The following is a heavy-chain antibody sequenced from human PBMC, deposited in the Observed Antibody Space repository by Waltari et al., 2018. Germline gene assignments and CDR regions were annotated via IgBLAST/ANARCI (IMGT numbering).Heavy chain of an antibody. CDR3: ARRGSGWKTPQYYYAMDV. CDR1: GFTFNSYW. J-gene: IGHJ6*02. D-gene: IGHD6-25*01. Sequence: EEQLVQSGAEVKKPGESLKISCTGSGFTFNSYWIAWVRQLPGQGLEWMGIIYTGDSDIRYSPSFEGQVSISVDKSINTAYLQWRSLKASDTGIYYCARRGSGWKTPQYYYAMDVWGQGTTVTVSS. CDR2: IYTGDSDI. V-gene: IGHV5-51*03.